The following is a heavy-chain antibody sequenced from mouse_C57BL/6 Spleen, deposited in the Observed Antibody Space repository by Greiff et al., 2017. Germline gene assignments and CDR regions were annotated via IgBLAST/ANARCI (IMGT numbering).Heavy chain of an antibody. CDR1: GYTFTSYW. V-gene: IGHV1-64*01. Sequence: QVQLKESGAELVKPGASVKLSCKASGYTFTSYWMHWVKQRPGQGLEWIGMIHPNSGSTNYNEKFKSKATLTVDKSSSTAYMQLSSLTSEDSAVYYCFTTVVARAMDYWGQGTSVTVSS. J-gene: IGHJ4*01. CDR3: FTTVVARAMDY. D-gene: IGHD1-1*01. CDR2: IHPNSGST.